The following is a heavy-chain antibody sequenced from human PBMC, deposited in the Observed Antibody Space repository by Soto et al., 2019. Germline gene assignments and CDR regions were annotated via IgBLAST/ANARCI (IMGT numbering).Heavy chain of an antibody. D-gene: IGHD4-17*01. V-gene: IGHV3-53*02. J-gene: IGHJ4*02. CDR3: ARILDDYGDYGGDY. Sequence: EVQLVETGGGLIQPGGSLRLSCAASGFTVSSNYMSWVRQAPGKGLAWVSVIYSGGSTYYADSVKGRFTISRDNSKNTLYLQMNSLRAEDTAVYYCARILDDYGDYGGDYWGQGTLVTVSS. CDR2: IYSGGST. CDR1: GFTVSSNY.